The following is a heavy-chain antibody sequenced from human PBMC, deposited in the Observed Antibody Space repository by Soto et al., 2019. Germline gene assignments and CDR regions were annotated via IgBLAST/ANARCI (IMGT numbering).Heavy chain of an antibody. J-gene: IGHJ4*02. CDR2: ISASGSTT. V-gene: IGHV3-23*01. CDR3: AKDCKSGSGWYWDY. Sequence: EVQVLESGGGLGQPGGSLRLSCAASGFAFSSYAMSWVRQAPGKGLEWVSAISASGSTTYYADSVKGRFTISRDNSNNTLYLQMNSLRAEDTVVYYCAKDCKSGSGWYWDYWGQGTLVTVSS. D-gene: IGHD6-19*01. CDR1: GFAFSSYA.